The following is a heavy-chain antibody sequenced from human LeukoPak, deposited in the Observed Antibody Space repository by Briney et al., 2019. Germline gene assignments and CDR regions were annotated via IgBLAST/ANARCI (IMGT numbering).Heavy chain of an antibody. CDR2: IKQDGSEK. D-gene: IGHD3-22*01. V-gene: IGHV3-7*01. CDR3: ARRVVVMSLDY. J-gene: IGHJ4*02. CDR1: GFTFSSYW. Sequence: PGGSLRLSCAASGFTFSSYWMSWVRQAPGEGVEWVANIKQDGSEKYYVDSVKGRFTISRDNAKNSLYLQMNSLRAEDTAVYYCARRVVVMSLDYWGQGTLVTVSS.